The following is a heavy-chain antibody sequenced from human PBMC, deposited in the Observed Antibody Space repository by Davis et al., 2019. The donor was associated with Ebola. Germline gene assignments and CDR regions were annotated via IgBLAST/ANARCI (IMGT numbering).Heavy chain of an antibody. J-gene: IGHJ6*02. CDR1: AFTFSGYA. CDR2: ISYDGSNK. V-gene: IGHV3-30*04. Sequence: GRSLRPSCLASAFTFSGYAMHWVRQAPGKGLEWVAVISYDGSNKYYADSVKGRFTISRDNSQNTLSLQMNSLRAEDTAVYYCAEIYWVRYGMDVWGQGTTVTVSS. CDR3: AEIYWVRYGMDV. D-gene: IGHD2-8*02.